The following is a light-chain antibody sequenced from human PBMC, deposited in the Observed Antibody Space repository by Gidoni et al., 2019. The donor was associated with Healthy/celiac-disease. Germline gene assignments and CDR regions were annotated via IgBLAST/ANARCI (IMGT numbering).Light chain of an antibody. V-gene: IGLV2-23*01. CDR3: CSYAGSSTFWV. J-gene: IGLJ3*02. CDR2: EGS. Sequence: QSALTQPASVSGSPGPSITISCTGTSSDVGSYNLVSWYQQHPGKAPKLMIYEGSKRPSGVSNRFSGSKSGNTASLTIFGLQAGDEADYYCCSYAGSSTFWVFGGGTKLTVL. CDR1: SSDVGSYNL.